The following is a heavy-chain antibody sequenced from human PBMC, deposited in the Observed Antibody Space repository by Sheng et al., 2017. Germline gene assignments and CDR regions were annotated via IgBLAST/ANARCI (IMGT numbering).Heavy chain of an antibody. V-gene: IGHV4-39*07. J-gene: IGHJ5*02. CDR3: AGFRLDNSNWLGISWFDP. CDR1: GGSISSSNHY. Sequence: QLQLQESGPGLVKPSETLSLTCTVSGGSISSSNHYWGWIRQPPGKGLEWIGSTYYSGSTYSNMSLKSRVTISLDTSKNQFSLKLSSVTAADMAVYYCAGFRLDNSNWLGISWFDPWGQGTLVTVPS. D-gene: IGHD6-13*01. CDR2: TYYSGST.